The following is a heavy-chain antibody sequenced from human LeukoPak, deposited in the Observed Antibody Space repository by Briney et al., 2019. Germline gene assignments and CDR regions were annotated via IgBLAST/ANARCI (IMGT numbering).Heavy chain of an antibody. J-gene: IGHJ4*02. Sequence: SETQSLTCAVSGGSISSNNWWSWVRQPPGEGLEWIGEIYHSGSTNYNPSLKSRVTISVDKSKNQFSLKLSSVTAADTAVYYCARGGADILTGSTTFDYWGQGTLVTVSS. CDR1: GGSISSNNW. CDR3: ARGGADILTGSTTFDY. D-gene: IGHD3-9*01. CDR2: IYHSGST. V-gene: IGHV4-4*02.